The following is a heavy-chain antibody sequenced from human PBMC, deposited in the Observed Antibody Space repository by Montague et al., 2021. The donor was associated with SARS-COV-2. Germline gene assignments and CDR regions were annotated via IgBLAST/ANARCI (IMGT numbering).Heavy chain of an antibody. V-gene: IGHV4-34*01. Sequence: SETLSLTCGVYGVSFSDDFWTWIRQSPEKGLEWIGEISLSERTNYNPSLNNRVTISLDTSRKQFSLNLNSVTAADTAIYYCARDFERGGNFDYWGQGILVTVSS. D-gene: IGHD3-16*01. J-gene: IGHJ4*02. CDR3: ARDFERGGNFDY. CDR1: GVSFSDDF. CDR2: ISLSERT.